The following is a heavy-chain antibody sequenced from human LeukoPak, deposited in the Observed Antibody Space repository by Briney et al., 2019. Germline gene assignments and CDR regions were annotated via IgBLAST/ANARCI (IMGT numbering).Heavy chain of an antibody. CDR1: GFTFSTYS. J-gene: IGHJ6*03. D-gene: IGHD6-6*01. CDR3: ARGSSSSSRPYYYYYYMDV. V-gene: IGHV4-34*01. Sequence: PGGSLRLSCAASGFTFSTYSMNWIRQPPGKGLEWIGEINHSGSTNYNPSLKSRVTISVDTSKNQFSLKLSSVTAADTAVYYCARGSSSSSRPYYYYYYMDVWGKGTTVTVSS. CDR2: INHSGST.